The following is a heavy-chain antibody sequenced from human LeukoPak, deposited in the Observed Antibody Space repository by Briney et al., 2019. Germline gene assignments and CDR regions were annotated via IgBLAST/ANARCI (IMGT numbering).Heavy chain of an antibody. J-gene: IGHJ4*02. CDR1: GFTFSSYA. CDR2: ISGSGGST. V-gene: IGHV3-23*01. CDR3: AKSNTAMVTPSLNYFDY. D-gene: IGHD5-18*01. Sequence: PGGSLRLSCAASGFTFSSYAMSWVRQAPGKGLEWVSAISGSGGSTYYADSVKGRFTISRDNSKNTLYLQMNSLRAEDTAVYYCAKSNTAMVTPSLNYFDYWGQGTLVTASS.